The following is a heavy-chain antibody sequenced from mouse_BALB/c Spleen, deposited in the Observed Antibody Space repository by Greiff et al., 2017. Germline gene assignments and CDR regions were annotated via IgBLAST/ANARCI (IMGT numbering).Heavy chain of an antibody. Sequence: EVHLVESGPGLVKPSQSLSLTCTVTGYSITSDYAWNWIRQFPGNKLEWMDYISYSGSTSYNPSLKSRISITRDTSKYQFFLQLNSVTTEDTATYYCAKYGGGWFAYWGQGTLVTVSA. CDR1: GYSITSDYA. CDR2: ISYSGST. J-gene: IGHJ3*01. V-gene: IGHV3-2*02. CDR3: AKYGGGWFAY. D-gene: IGHD1-1*02.